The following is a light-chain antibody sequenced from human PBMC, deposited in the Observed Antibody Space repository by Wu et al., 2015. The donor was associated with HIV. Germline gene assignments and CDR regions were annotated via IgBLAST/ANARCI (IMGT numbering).Light chain of an antibody. CDR2: DAF. CDR3: QQRYNWPLT. CDR1: QGVVTY. V-gene: IGKV3-11*01. J-gene: IGKJ5*01. Sequence: EIVLTQSPATLSLSPGDRATLSCRASQGVVTYLAWYQQKPGQAPRLLIYDAFKRATGLPVRFSGTGAGTDFTLTISSLEPEDFAVYYCQQRYNWPLTFGQGTRLEIK.